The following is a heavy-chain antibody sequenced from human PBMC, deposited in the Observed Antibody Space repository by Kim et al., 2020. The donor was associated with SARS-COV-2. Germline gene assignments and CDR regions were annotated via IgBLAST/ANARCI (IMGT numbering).Heavy chain of an antibody. J-gene: IGHJ4*02. CDR1: GYNFPSYW. CDR2: IYPGDYDT. V-gene: IGHV5-51*01. Sequence: GESLKISCKGSGYNFPSYWIGWVRQMPGKGLEWIGIIYPGDYDTRYSQSFQGQVTISADKSTTTAYLQWSSLKDSDTAMYYCARSAGPYDYYFDYWGQGTLVTVSS. D-gene: IGHD3-16*01. CDR3: ARSAGPYDYYFDY.